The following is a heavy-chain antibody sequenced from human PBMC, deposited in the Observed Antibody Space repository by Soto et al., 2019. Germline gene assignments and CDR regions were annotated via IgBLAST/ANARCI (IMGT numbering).Heavy chain of an antibody. J-gene: IGHJ6*02. Sequence: PSETLSLTFTVSGGSISSSSYYWGWIRQPPGKGLEWIGSIYYSGSTYYNPSLKSRVTISVDTSKNQFSLKLSSVTAADTAVYYCARLVVVPATENYYYYYGMDVWGQGTTVTVSS. CDR2: IYYSGST. D-gene: IGHD2-2*01. CDR3: ARLVVVPATENYYYYYGMDV. V-gene: IGHV4-39*01. CDR1: GGSISSSSYY.